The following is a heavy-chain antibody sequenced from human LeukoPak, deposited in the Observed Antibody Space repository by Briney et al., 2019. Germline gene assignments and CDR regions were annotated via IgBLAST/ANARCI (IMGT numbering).Heavy chain of an antibody. D-gene: IGHD3-9*01. Sequence: SENLSLTCAVYGWSISGYYWSWIRQPPGKGWVGVGELHYTGATSYSPSLKSRATISIDASTNQLSRKLNSVTAADTAVNYGARANILTGDCFDYGGQGSLVAASS. CDR2: LHYTGAT. CDR3: ARANILTGDCFDY. J-gene: IGHJ4*02. CDR1: GWSISGYY. V-gene: IGHV4-34*01.